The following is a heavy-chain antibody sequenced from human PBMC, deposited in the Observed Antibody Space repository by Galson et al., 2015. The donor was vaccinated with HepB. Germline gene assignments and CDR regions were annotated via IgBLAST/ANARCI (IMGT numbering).Heavy chain of an antibody. CDR3: SNGDPPDYYYYGMDV. J-gene: IGHJ6*02. Sequence: SLRLSCAASGFTFSNAWMSWVRQAPGKGLEWVGRIKSKTDGGTTDYAAPVKGRFTISGDDSKNTLYLQMNSLKTEDTAVYYCSNGDPPDYYYYGMDVWGQGTTVTVSS. D-gene: IGHD4-17*01. CDR1: GFTFSNAW. V-gene: IGHV3-15*01. CDR2: IKSKTDGGTT.